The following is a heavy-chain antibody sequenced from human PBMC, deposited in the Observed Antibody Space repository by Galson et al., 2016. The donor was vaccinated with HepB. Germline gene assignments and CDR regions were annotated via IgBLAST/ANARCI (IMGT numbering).Heavy chain of an antibody. J-gene: IGHJ6*03. V-gene: IGHV4-34*01. Sequence: SETLSLTCAVYGGSFTGYYWSWIRQPSGKGLEWIGEINPSGSTNYNPSPKSRVTISVDPSKNQFSLKLSSVTAANTAVYYCARGDNPDYGDYASAYYYMDVWGKGTTVTVSS. CDR3: ARGDNPDYGDYASAYYYMDV. CDR1: GGSFTGYY. CDR2: INPSGST. D-gene: IGHD4-17*01.